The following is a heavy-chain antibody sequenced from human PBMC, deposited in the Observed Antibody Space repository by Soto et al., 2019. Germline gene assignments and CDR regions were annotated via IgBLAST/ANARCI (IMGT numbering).Heavy chain of an antibody. CDR1: GFTFSSYS. J-gene: IGHJ4*02. CDR2: ISSSSSYI. V-gene: IGHV3-21*01. Sequence: GGSLRLSCAASGFTFSSYSMNWVRQAPGKGLEWVSSISSSSSYIYYADSVKGRFTISRDNAKNSLYLQMNSLRAEDTAVYYCARVSHRTSHLHYYFDYWGQGTLVTVSS. CDR3: ARVSHRTSHLHYYFDY. D-gene: IGHD2-2*01.